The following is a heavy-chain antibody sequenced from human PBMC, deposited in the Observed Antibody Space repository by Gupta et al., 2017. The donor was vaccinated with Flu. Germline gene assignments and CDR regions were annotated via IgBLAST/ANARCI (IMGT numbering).Heavy chain of an antibody. D-gene: IGHD2-2*01. CDR3: ARGAADCSSTSCYARGNAKYYGMDV. Sequence: QVQLQESGPGLVKPSQTLSLTCTVSGGSISSGGYYWSWIRQHPGKGLEWIGYIYYSGSTYYNPSLKSRVTISVDTSKNQFSLKLSSVTAADTAVYYCARGAADCSSTSCYARGNAKYYGMDVWGQGTTVTVSS. CDR1: GGSISSGGYY. CDR2: IYYSGST. J-gene: IGHJ6*02. V-gene: IGHV4-31*03.